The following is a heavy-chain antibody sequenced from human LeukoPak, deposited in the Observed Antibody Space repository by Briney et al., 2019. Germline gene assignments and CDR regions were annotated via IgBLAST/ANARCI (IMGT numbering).Heavy chain of an antibody. CDR3: TRVGYIDEGIDY. J-gene: IGHJ4*02. V-gene: IGHV3-7*04. CDR2: IKQDGSKK. D-gene: IGHD5-24*01. Sequence: GGSLRLSCVASGFPFSSYWMTWVRQAPGKGLEWVANIKQDGSKKSYVDSVKGRFTISRDNAENSLYLQMNSLRAEDTAIYYCTRVGYIDEGIDYWGQGTLVTVSS. CDR1: GFPFSSYW.